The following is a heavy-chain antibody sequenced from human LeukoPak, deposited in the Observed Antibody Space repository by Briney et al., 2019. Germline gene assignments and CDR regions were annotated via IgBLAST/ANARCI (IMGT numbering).Heavy chain of an antibody. CDR2: IYPGDSDT. CDR3: ARISNYYDSSGTFGY. Sequence: GESLKISCKGSGYSFTSYWIGWVRQMPGKGLEWMGIIYPGDSDTRYSPSFQGQVTISADKSIGTAYLQWSSLKASDTAMYYCARISNYYDSSGTFGYWGQGTLVTVSS. V-gene: IGHV5-51*01. D-gene: IGHD3-22*01. J-gene: IGHJ4*02. CDR1: GYSFTSYW.